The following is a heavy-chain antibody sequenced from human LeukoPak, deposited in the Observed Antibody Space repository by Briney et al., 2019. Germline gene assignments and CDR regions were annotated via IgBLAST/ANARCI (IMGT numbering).Heavy chain of an antibody. D-gene: IGHD3-22*01. V-gene: IGHV4-59*01. CDR3: AREPGFDSSGYLNWFDP. J-gene: IGHJ5*02. CDR2: ISYSGST. CDR1: GGSICSYY. Sequence: PSETLSLTCTVSGGSICSYYWSWIRQPPGKGLEWIACISYSGSTKYNPSLKSRVTISVDTSKNQLSLKLSSVTAADTAVYYCAREPGFDSSGYLNWFDPWGQGTLVTVSS.